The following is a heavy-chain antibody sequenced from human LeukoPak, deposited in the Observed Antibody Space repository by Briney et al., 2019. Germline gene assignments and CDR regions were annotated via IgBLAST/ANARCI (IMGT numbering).Heavy chain of an antibody. V-gene: IGHV1-18*01. Sequence: GASVKVSCKASGYTFTSYGISWVRQAPGQGLEWMGWISAYNGNTNYAQKLQGRVTMTTDTSTSTAYMELRSLRSDDTAVYYCARSPSPSVAGTKYYFDYWGQGTLVTVSP. D-gene: IGHD6-19*01. CDR2: ISAYNGNT. J-gene: IGHJ4*02. CDR3: ARSPSPSVAGTKYYFDY. CDR1: GYTFTSYG.